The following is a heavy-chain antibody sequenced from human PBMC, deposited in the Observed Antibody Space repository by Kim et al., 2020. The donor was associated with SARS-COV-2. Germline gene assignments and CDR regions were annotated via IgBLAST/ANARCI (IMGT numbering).Heavy chain of an antibody. CDR3: ARDPAMVTSYYYYGMDV. CDR1: GFTFSSYS. V-gene: IGHV3-21*01. J-gene: IGHJ6*02. Sequence: GGSLRLSCAASGFTFSSYSMNWVRQAPGKGLEWVSSISSSSRYIYYADSVKGRFTISRDNAKNSLYLQMNSLRAEDTAVYYCARDPAMVTSYYYYGMDVWGQGTTVTVSS. CDR2: ISSSSRYI. D-gene: IGHD5-18*01.